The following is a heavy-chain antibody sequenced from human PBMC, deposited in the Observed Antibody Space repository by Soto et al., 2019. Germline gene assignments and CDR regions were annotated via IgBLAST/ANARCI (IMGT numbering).Heavy chain of an antibody. D-gene: IGHD2-2*01. V-gene: IGHV4-39*01. CDR2: IYYSGST. J-gene: IGHJ4*02. CDR1: GGSISSSSYY. Sequence: SETLSLTCTVSGGSISSSSYYWGWIRQPPGKGLEWIGSIYYSGSTYYNPSLKSRVTISVDTSKNQFSLKLSSVTAADTAVYYCARTFPDIVVVPAATAIDYWGQGTLVTVSS. CDR3: ARTFPDIVVVPAATAIDY.